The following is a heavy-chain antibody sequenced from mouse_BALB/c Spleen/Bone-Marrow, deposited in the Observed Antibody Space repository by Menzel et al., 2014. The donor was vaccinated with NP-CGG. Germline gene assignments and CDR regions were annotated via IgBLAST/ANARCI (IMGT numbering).Heavy chain of an antibody. CDR1: GFTFSSYG. Sequence: EVMLVESGGDLVKPGGSLKLSCVASGFTFSSYGMSWVRQTPDKRLEWVATISRGGSSTYYPASVKGRFTISRDNAKSTLYLQRSSLNSEDTAMYYCTRRPLQANSYFDCWGQGTTLTVSS. CDR2: ISRGGSST. J-gene: IGHJ2*01. CDR3: TRRPLQANSYFDC. D-gene: IGHD3-2*02. V-gene: IGHV5-6*02.